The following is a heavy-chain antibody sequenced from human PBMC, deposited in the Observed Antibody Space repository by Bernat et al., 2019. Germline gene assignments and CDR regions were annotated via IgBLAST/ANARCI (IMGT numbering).Heavy chain of an antibody. Sequence: QVQLVESGGGVVQPGGSLRLSCAASGFIFSNYGMHWVRQAPGKGLNWVSFIRYDASNEYYTDSVKGRFTISRDNSKNTVYLQMNSLRTEDTAVYYCAAPVMTAANWYSFDSWGQGTLVTVSS. D-gene: IGHD2-21*02. CDR3: AAPVMTAANWYSFDS. V-gene: IGHV3-30*02. CDR2: IRYDASNE. CDR1: GFIFSNYG. J-gene: IGHJ4*02.